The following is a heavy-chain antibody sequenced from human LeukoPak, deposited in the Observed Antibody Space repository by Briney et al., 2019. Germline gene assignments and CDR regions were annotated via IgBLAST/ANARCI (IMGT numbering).Heavy chain of an antibody. D-gene: IGHD2-2*01. CDR2: ISYDGSNK. J-gene: IGHJ6*02. CDR1: GFTFSSYG. Sequence: PGGSLRLSCAASGFTFSSYGMHWLRQAPGKGLEWVAVISYDGSNKYYADSVKGRFTISRDNSKNTLYLQMNSLRAEDTAVYYCAKSNCSSTICQTYYYYGMDVWGQGTTVTVSS. CDR3: AKSNCSSTICQTYYYYGMDV. V-gene: IGHV3-30*18.